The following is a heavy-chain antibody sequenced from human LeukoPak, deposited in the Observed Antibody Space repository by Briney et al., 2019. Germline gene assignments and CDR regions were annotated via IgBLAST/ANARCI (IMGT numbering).Heavy chain of an antibody. V-gene: IGHV1-2*02. CDR2: ISPNSGGT. Sequence: ASVKVSCKASGYNFTGYYMHWVRQAPGQGLEWMGWISPNSGGTHYAQKFQGRVTMTTDTTIGTAYMELSRLTSDDTAVYYCASALNSRSSSCWGQGTRVTVSS. CDR3: ASALNSRSSSC. D-gene: IGHD6-13*01. J-gene: IGHJ4*01. CDR1: GYNFTGYY.